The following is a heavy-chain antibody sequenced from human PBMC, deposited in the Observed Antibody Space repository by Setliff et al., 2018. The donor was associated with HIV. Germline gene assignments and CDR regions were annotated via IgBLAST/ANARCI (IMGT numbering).Heavy chain of an antibody. CDR1: GFTFSSYM. V-gene: IGHV3-23*01. CDR3: ARDPKYYYGSGRGFDY. CDR2: SSDSGGST. D-gene: IGHD3-10*01. J-gene: IGHJ4*02. Sequence: GGSLRLSCAASGFTFSSYMMNWVRQAPGKGLEWVSGSSDSGGSTYYADSVKGRFTISRDNSKNTLYLQMNSLRAEDTAVYYFARDPKYYYGSGRGFDYWGQGTLVTVSS.